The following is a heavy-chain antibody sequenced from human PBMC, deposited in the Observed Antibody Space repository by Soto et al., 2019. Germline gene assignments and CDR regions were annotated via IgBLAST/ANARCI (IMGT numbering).Heavy chain of an antibody. CDR3: ARDPVEYCSGSSCYFPVFDY. V-gene: IGHV3-11*01. Sequence: QVQLVESGGGLVKPGGSLRLSCAASGFTFSDYYMSWIRQAPGKGLEWVSYISSSGSTIYYADSVKGRFTISRDNAKNSLYLQMNSLRAEDTAVYYCARDPVEYCSGSSCYFPVFDYWGQGTLVTVSS. CDR1: GFTFSDYY. CDR2: ISSSGSTI. D-gene: IGHD2-15*01. J-gene: IGHJ4*02.